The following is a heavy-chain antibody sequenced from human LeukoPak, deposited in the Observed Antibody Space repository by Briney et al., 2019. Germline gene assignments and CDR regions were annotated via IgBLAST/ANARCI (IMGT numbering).Heavy chain of an antibody. CDR2: IYHSGST. D-gene: IGHD3-22*01. J-gene: IGHJ5*02. V-gene: IGHV4-4*02. Sequence: SETLSLTCAVSGGSISSSNWWSWVRQPPGKGLEWIGEIYHSGSTNYNPSLKSRVTISVDTSKNQFSLKLSSVTAADTAVYYCARLNGSGSGYSLLPFDPWGQGTLVTVSS. CDR1: GGSISSSNW. CDR3: ARLNGSGSGYSLLPFDP.